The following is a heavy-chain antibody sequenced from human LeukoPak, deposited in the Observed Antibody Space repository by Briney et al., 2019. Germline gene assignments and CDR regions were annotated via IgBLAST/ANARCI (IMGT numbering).Heavy chain of an antibody. CDR1: GFTFSSYS. Sequence: GGSLRLSCAASGFTFSSYSMNWVRQAPGKGLEWVSSISSSSSYIYYADSVKGRFTISRDNAKNSLYLQMNTLRAEDTAVYYCARAGLKGNWFDPWGQGTLVTVSS. CDR2: ISSSSSYI. CDR3: ARAGLKGNWFDP. D-gene: IGHD6-19*01. J-gene: IGHJ5*02. V-gene: IGHV3-21*01.